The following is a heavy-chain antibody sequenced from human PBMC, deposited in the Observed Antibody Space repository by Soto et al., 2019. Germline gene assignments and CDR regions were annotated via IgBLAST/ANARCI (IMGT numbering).Heavy chain of an antibody. D-gene: IGHD6-25*01. Sequence: AAVKVSYKASGCTFSTFDINWVRQAAGQGLEWMGWMNPHNGNADYAQKFQGRVTITRNNSTSTAYMELSSLTSDDQAVYFCARRNERSGSYCFDAWGQGTLVPVSS. CDR3: ARRNERSGSYCFDA. CDR2: MNPHNGNA. J-gene: IGHJ5*02. V-gene: IGHV1-8*01. CDR1: GCTFSTFD.